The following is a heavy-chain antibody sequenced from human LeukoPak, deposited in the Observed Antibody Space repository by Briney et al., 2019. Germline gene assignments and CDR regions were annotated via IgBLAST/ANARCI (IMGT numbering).Heavy chain of an antibody. J-gene: IGHJ3*02. Sequence: SETLSLTCTVSGGSIRSSYYYWSWIRQPPGKGLEWIGYIYYSGSTYYNPSLKSRVTISVDTSKNQFSLKLSSVTAADTAVYYCARGRDYYDSSGYFGRSFDIWGQGTMVTVSS. D-gene: IGHD3-22*01. V-gene: IGHV4-30-4*01. CDR1: GGSIRSSYYY. CDR2: IYYSGST. CDR3: ARGRDYYDSSGYFGRSFDI.